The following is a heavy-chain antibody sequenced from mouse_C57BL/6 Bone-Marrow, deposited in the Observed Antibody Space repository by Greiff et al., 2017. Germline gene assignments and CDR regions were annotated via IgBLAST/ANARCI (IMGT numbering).Heavy chain of an antibody. CDR3: ARGGPIYYGNYFDY. CDR2: IRSGSSTI. D-gene: IGHD2-1*01. V-gene: IGHV5-17*01. CDR1: GFTFSDYG. J-gene: IGHJ2*01. Sequence: EVHLVESGGGLVKPGGSLKLSCAASGFTFSDYGMHWVRQAPEKGLEWVAYIRSGSSTIYYADTVKGRFTISRDNAKNTLFLQMTSLRSEDTAMYYCARGGPIYYGNYFDYWGQGTTLTVSS.